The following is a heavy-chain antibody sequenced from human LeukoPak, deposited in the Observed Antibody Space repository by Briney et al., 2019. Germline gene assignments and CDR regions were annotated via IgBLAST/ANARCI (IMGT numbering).Heavy chain of an antibody. CDR1: GGSISSGTYS. J-gene: IGHJ3*02. Sequence: SQTLSLTCTVSGGSISSGTYSWSWIRQHPGKGLEWIGYIYYSGSTYYNPSLKSRVTISVDTSKNQFSLKLSSVTAADTAVYYCARTCSGGSCQTLDAFDTWGQGTMVTVSS. CDR2: IYYSGST. V-gene: IGHV4-31*03. CDR3: ARTCSGGSCQTLDAFDT. D-gene: IGHD2-15*01.